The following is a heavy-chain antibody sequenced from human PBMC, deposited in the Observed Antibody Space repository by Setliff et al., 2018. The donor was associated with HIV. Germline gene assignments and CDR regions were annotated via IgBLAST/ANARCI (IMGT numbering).Heavy chain of an antibody. CDR1: GVSTISSSSSYY. D-gene: IGHD5-12*01. J-gene: IGHJ3*02. CDR2: ISHSGIT. Sequence: SETLSLTCIVSGVSTISSSSSYYWGWIRQPPGKGLEWIGYISHSGITYYNPSLKSRVTISVDTSKNHFSLRLSSVTAADTAVYFCARVVPREVAPGGFDIWGQGTMVTVSS. CDR3: ARVVPREVAPGGFDI. V-gene: IGHV4-39*02.